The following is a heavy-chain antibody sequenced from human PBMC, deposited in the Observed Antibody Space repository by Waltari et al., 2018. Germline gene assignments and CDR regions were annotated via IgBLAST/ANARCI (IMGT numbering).Heavy chain of an antibody. J-gene: IGHJ4*02. CDR1: GASFSSNSYY. CDR2: LYYGGS. D-gene: IGHD3-9*01. CDR3: ARRPYDILTGGFDS. Sequence: QLQLQESGPGLVKPSETLSLSCTVAGASFSSNSYYWGWIRQPPGKGLEWIGSLYYGGSNYNPSLQSRVTISADTSKNRLSLKLTSVTATDTAVYYCARRPYDILTGGFDSWGQGTLVTVSS. V-gene: IGHV4-39*02.